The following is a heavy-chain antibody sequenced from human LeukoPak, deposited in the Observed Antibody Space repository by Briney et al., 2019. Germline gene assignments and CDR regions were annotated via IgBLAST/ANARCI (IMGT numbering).Heavy chain of an antibody. V-gene: IGHV3-74*01. CDR3: TRGNSPHFDAYDI. Sequence: PGGSLRLSCAAPGFTFSTYWMHWVRQAPGKGLVWVSHINSDVRSTSYADSVKGRFTISRDNARNTLYLQINSLRAEDTAVYYCTRGNSPHFDAYDIWGQGTMVTVSS. CDR1: GFTFSTYW. D-gene: IGHD5-24*01. J-gene: IGHJ3*02. CDR2: INSDVRST.